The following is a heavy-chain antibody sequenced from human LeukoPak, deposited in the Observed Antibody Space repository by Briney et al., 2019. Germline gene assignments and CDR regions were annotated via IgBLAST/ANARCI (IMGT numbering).Heavy chain of an antibody. CDR3: AREWSSRATFDY. V-gene: IGHV3-21*01. CDR1: GFTFSSYS. J-gene: IGHJ4*02. Sequence: GGSLRLSCAASGFTFSSYSMNWVRQSPGKGLEWVSSISSSSSYIYYADSVKGRFTISRDNAKNSLYLQMNSLRAEDTAVYYCAREWSSRATFDYWGQGTLVTVSS. D-gene: IGHD3-10*01. CDR2: ISSSSSYI.